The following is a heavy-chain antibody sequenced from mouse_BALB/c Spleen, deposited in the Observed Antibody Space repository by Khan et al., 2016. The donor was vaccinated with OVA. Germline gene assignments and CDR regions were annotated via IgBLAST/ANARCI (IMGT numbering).Heavy chain of an antibody. Sequence: EVELVESGGGLVKPGGSLKLSCAASGFTFSNYAMSWVRQSPEKRLEWVASIGSGDSIYHLDSVKGRFTISRDNARNILYLQMSSLRSEDTAMYYCARDYWFTYWGQGTLVTVSA. V-gene: IGHV5-6-5*01. CDR1: GFTFSNYA. CDR3: ARDYWFTY. CDR2: IGSGDSI. J-gene: IGHJ3*01.